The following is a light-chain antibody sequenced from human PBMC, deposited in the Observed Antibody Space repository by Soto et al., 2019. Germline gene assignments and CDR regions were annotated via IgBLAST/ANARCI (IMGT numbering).Light chain of an antibody. Sequence: HSVLTQPPSVSGAPGQRVTISCTGSSSNIGAGYDVHWYQQLPGTAPKLLIYGNSNRPSGVPDRFYGSKSGTSASLAITGLQAEDEADYYCQSYDSSLSDVVFGGGIKLTVL. CDR1: SSNIGAGYD. V-gene: IGLV1-40*01. CDR3: QSYDSSLSDVV. J-gene: IGLJ2*01. CDR2: GNS.